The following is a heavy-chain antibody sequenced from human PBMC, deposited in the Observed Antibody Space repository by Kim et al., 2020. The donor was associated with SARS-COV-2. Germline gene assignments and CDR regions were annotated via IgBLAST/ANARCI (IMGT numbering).Heavy chain of an antibody. CDR3: ARVRAGCDY. CDR2: NGNP. V-gene: IGHV1-3*01. Sequence: NGNPKESQQFQGRVTNTRDTSASTAYMELSSLRSEDTAVYYCARVRAGCDYWGQGTLVTVSS. J-gene: IGHJ4*02.